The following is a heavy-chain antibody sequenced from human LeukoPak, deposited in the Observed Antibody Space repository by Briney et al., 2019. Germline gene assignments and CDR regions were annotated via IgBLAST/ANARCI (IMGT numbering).Heavy chain of an antibody. CDR2: INHSGST. V-gene: IGHV4-34*01. CDR1: GITFSNAW. CDR3: ARVSPTMVRGDGHNWFDP. J-gene: IGHJ5*02. D-gene: IGHD3-10*01. Sequence: GSLRLSCAASGITFSNAWMSWVRQAPGKGLEWIGEINHSGSTNYNPSLKSRVTISVDTSKNQFSLKLSSVTAADTAVYYCARVSPTMVRGDGHNWFDPWGQGTLVTVSS.